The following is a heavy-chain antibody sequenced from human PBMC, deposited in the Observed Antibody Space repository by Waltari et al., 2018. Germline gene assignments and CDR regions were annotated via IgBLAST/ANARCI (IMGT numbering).Heavy chain of an antibody. Sequence: QVQLVQSGAEVKKPGSSVKVSCKASGGTFSSYAISWVRQAPGQGLEWMGGIIPIFGTANYAQKFQGRVTITADESTSTAYMELSSLRSEDTAVYYCASRYSSGLVGEFDYWGQGTLVTVSS. CDR1: GGTFSSYA. D-gene: IGHD6-19*01. J-gene: IGHJ4*02. V-gene: IGHV1-69*01. CDR2: IIPIFGTA. CDR3: ASRYSSGLVGEFDY.